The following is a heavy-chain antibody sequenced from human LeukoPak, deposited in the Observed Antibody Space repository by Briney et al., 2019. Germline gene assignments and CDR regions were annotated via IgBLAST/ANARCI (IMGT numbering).Heavy chain of an antibody. J-gene: IGHJ4*02. CDR2: ISGSGGST. CDR3: ASHHYYDSSGLDDYFDY. V-gene: IGHV3-23*01. Sequence: PGGSLRLSCAASGFTFRSYGMRWVRQAPGKGLEWVSAISGSGGSTYYADSVKGRFTISRDNSKNTLYLQMNSLRAEDTAVYYCASHHYYDSSGLDDYFDYWGQGTLVTASS. D-gene: IGHD3-22*01. CDR1: GFTFRSYG.